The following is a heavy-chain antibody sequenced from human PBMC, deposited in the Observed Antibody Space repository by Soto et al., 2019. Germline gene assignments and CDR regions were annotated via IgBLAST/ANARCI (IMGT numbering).Heavy chain of an antibody. CDR1: GSTFSSYG. CDR2: IWYDGSNK. V-gene: IGHV3-33*01. CDR3: ATCAGVVVVPAAKGDDAFEI. J-gene: IGHJ3*02. Sequence: GGSLRLSCAASGSTFSSYGMHWVRQAPGKGLEWVAVIWYDGSNKYYADSVKGRFTISRDNSKNTLYLQMNSLRAEDTAVYYCATCAGVVVVPAAKGDDAFEIWGQGTMVTVSS. D-gene: IGHD2-2*01.